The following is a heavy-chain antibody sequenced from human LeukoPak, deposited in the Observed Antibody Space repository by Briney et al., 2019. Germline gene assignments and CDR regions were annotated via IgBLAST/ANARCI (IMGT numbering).Heavy chain of an antibody. Sequence: SETLSLTCTVSSGSISSYYWSWIRQPPGKGLEWVGYIYYSGSTNYNPSLKSRVTISVDTSKNQFSLKLSSVTAADTAVYYCARTYYDFWSGSRYWYFHLLGRGTLVTVSS. V-gene: IGHV4-59*08. D-gene: IGHD3-3*01. CDR3: ARTYYDFWSGSRYWYFHL. J-gene: IGHJ2*01. CDR1: SGSISSYY. CDR2: IYYSGST.